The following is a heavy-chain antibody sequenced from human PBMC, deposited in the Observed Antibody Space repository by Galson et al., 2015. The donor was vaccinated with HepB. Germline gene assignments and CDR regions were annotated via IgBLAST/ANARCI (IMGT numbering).Heavy chain of an antibody. Sequence: QSGAEVKKPGESLRISCKGSGYSFTSYWISWVRQMPGKGLEWMGRIDPSDSYTNYSPSFQGHVTISADKSISTAYLQLSSLKASDTAMYYCAMWDSGYDSYCGGDCYVFDYWGQGTLVTVSS. V-gene: IGHV5-10-1*01. CDR3: AMWDSGYDSYCGGDCYVFDY. CDR2: IDPSDSYT. J-gene: IGHJ4*02. D-gene: IGHD2-21*02. CDR1: GYSFTSYW.